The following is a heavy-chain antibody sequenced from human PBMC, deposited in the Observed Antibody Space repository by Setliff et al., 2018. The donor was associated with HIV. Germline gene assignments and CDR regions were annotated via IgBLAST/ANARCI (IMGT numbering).Heavy chain of an antibody. CDR3: ARDHGMWDYGGNFLLREYFHH. CDR2: IKPNSGGT. J-gene: IGHJ1*01. CDR1: GYTFTDYY. D-gene: IGHD4-17*01. V-gene: IGHV1-2*02. Sequence: ASVKVSCKASGYTFTDYYMHWVRQAPGQGLEWTGWIKPNSGGTNYAQKFQGRVTMTRDTSISTAYMDLSRLRSDDTAVYYCARDHGMWDYGGNFLLREYFHHWGQGTLVTVSS.